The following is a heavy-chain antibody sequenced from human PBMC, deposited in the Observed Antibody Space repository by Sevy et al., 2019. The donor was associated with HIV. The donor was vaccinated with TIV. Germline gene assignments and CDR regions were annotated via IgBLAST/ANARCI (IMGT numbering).Heavy chain of an antibody. CDR2: ISAYNGNT. V-gene: IGHV1-18*01. D-gene: IGHD3-22*01. CDR1: GYTFTSYG. Sequence: ASVKVSCKASGYTFTSYGISWVRQAPGQGLEWMGWISAYNGNTNYAQKLQGRVTMTTDTSTSTAYMELRRLGSDDTAVYYCAGDGSLYDSSGYYGGPDAFDIWGQGTMVTVSS. J-gene: IGHJ3*02. CDR3: AGDGSLYDSSGYYGGPDAFDI.